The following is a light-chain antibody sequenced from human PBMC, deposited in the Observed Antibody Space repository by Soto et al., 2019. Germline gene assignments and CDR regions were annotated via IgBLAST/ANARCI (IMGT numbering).Light chain of an antibody. Sequence: EIVLTQSPATLSLSPGERATLSCRASQSVSSYLAWYQQKPGQAPRLLIYDASNRATGIPARFSGSGSGTDITLTNSSLEPEDLRGDDCQQRSNGPLTSGRGNKVEIK. V-gene: IGKV3-11*01. J-gene: IGKJ4*01. CDR2: DAS. CDR3: QQRSNGPLT. CDR1: QSVSSY.